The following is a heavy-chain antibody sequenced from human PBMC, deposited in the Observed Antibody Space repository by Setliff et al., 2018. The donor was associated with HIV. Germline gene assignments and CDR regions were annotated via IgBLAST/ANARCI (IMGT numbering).Heavy chain of an antibody. D-gene: IGHD5-12*01. CDR3: ARRSGYAEDY. V-gene: IGHV4-34*12. Sequence: ETLSLTCAVYGGSFSGYYWNWIRQPPGKGLEWIGEIIHSGGTNYNPSLKSRVTISVDTSKNQFSLKLSSVTAADTAVYYCARRSGYAEDYWGQGTLVTVS. J-gene: IGHJ4*02. CDR2: IIHSGGT. CDR1: GGSFSGYY.